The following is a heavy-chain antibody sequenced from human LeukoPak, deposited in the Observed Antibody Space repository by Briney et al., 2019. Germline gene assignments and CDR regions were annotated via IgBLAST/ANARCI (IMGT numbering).Heavy chain of an antibody. V-gene: IGHV3-74*01. Sequence: QAGGSLRLSCAASGXTFSSYWMHWVRQAPGKGLLWVSRINTDGSSTNFADSVRGRFTISRDNAKNTLYLQMNSLRAEDTAVYYCTRDLSGTYYGRFDYWGQGTLVTVSS. J-gene: IGHJ4*02. CDR2: INTDGSST. CDR1: GXTFSSYW. CDR3: TRDLSGTYYGRFDY. D-gene: IGHD1-26*01.